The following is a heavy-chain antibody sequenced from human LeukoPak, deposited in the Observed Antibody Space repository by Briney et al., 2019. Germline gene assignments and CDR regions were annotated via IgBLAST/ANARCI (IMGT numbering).Heavy chain of an antibody. Sequence: PSETLSLTCPVSGGSINSYWWSWIRQPAGKGLEFIGRIYTTGMTNYNPSLKSRVSMSVDTSKNQFSLWLRSVTAAHTAVYFCARAGYTISSYRFDYWGQGALVTVSS. CDR3: ARAGYTISSYRFDY. CDR2: IYTTGMT. J-gene: IGHJ4*02. CDR1: GGSINSYW. D-gene: IGHD3-16*02. V-gene: IGHV4-4*07.